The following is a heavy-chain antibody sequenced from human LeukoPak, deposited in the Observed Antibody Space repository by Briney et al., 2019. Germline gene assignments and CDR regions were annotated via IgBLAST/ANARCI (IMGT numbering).Heavy chain of an antibody. CDR1: GGSISSYY. V-gene: IGHV4-59*01. Sequence: SETLSLTCTVSGGSISSYYWSWIRQPPGKGLEWIGYIYYSGSTNYNPSLKSRVTISVDTSKNQFSLKLSSVTAADTAVYYCARRTGAARRARDYYYYMDVWGKGTTVTVSS. CDR3: ARRTGAARRARDYYYYMDV. D-gene: IGHD6-6*01. CDR2: IYYSGST. J-gene: IGHJ6*03.